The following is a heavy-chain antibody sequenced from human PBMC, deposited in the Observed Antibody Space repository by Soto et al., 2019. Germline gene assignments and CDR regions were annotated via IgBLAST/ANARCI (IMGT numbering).Heavy chain of an antibody. J-gene: IGHJ4*02. CDR1: GFTFSSYG. CDR3: AKDTSPAGYQPPFTD. CDR2: ISGYGGST. Sequence: EVQLLESGGGLVQPGGSLRLSCAASGFTFSSYGMSWVRQAPGKGLEWVSAISGYGGSTFYPDSVKGRFTISRDNSKNTLFLEMIRLRAKDTAVYYCAKDTSPAGYQPPFTDWGQGTLVTVSS. D-gene: IGHD2-2*01. V-gene: IGHV3-23*01.